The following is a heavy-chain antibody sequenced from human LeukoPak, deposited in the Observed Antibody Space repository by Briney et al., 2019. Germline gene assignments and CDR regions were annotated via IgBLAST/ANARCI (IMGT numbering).Heavy chain of an antibody. V-gene: IGHV4-30-4*08. CDR2: IYYSGST. J-gene: IGHJ4*02. CDR1: GGSISSGDYY. CDR3: ARVKYTTRPFDY. D-gene: IGHD1-1*01. Sequence: PSETLSLTCTVSGGSISSGDYYWSWIRQPPGKGLEWIGYIYYSGSTYYNPSLKSRLTISVDTSKNHFSLKLSSVTAADTAVYYCARVKYTTRPFDYWGQGTLVTVSS.